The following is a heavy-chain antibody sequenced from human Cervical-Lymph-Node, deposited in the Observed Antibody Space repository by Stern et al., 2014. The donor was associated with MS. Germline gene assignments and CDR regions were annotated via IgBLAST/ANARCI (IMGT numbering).Heavy chain of an antibody. CDR3: VRDPITMVRGVIY. CDR2: ISSSSSYI. CDR1: GFTFSSYS. D-gene: IGHD3-10*01. Sequence: EEQLVESGGGLVKPGGSLRLSCAASGFTFSSYSMNWVRQAPGKGLEWVSSISSSSSYIDYADSVKGRFTISRDNAKNSLYLQMNSLRAEDTAVYYCVRDPITMVRGVIYWGQGTLVTVSS. J-gene: IGHJ4*02. V-gene: IGHV3-21*01.